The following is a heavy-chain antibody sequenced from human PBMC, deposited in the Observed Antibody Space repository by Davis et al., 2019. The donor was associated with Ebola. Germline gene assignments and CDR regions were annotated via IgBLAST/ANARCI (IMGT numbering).Heavy chain of an antibody. CDR2: LGTSADT. V-gene: IGHV3-23*01. Sequence: GESLKISCAASEFIFRNYVMSWVRQAPGKGLEWVSTLGTSADTYYADSVKGRFTISRDNSKNTLYLQMNGLRVDDTAIYYCAKDTSNIWFDIWGQGTMVTVSS. J-gene: IGHJ3*02. D-gene: IGHD1-26*01. CDR3: AKDTSNIWFDI. CDR1: EFIFRNYV.